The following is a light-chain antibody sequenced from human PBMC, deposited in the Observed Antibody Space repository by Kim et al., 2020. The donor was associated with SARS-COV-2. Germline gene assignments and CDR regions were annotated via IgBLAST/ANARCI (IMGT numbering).Light chain of an antibody. CDR3: QQYNNWPYT. Sequence: SVSPGEGATLSCRASQSVRSSLAWYQQKHGQTPRLLIYGASTRATGFPARFSGSGSGTEFTLTISSLQSEDFAVYYCQQYNNWPYTFGQGTKLEI. V-gene: IGKV3-15*01. CDR2: GAS. CDR1: QSVRSS. J-gene: IGKJ2*01.